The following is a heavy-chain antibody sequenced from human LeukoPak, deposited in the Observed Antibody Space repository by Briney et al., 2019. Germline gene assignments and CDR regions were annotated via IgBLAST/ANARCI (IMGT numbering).Heavy chain of an antibody. J-gene: IGHJ4*02. CDR3: ATSPGPGELFVY. Sequence: ASVKVSCKVSGYTLTELSMHWVRQAPGKGLEWMGGFDPEDGETIYAQKFQGRVTMTEDTSTDTAYMELSSLRSEDTAVYYCATSPGPGELFVYWGQGTLVTASS. V-gene: IGHV1-24*01. D-gene: IGHD3-10*01. CDR2: FDPEDGET. CDR1: GYTLTELS.